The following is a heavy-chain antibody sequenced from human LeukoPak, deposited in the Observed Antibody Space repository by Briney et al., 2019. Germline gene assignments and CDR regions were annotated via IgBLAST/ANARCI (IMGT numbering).Heavy chain of an antibody. CDR2: IKSKTDGGTT. Sequence: GGSLRLSCAASGFTFSNAWMSWVRQAPGKGLEWVGRIKSKTDGGTTDYAAPVKGRFTISRDDSKNTPYLQMNSLKTEDTAVYSCPPPQRQDHWGQGPLPPVSS. D-gene: IGHD2-2*01. J-gene: IGHJ4*02. V-gene: IGHV3-15*01. CDR3: PPPQRQDH. CDR1: GFTFSNAW.